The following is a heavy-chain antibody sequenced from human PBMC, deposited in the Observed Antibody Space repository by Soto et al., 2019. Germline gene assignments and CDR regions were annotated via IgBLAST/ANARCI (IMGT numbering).Heavy chain of an antibody. J-gene: IGHJ4*02. CDR2: INGSGGST. Sequence: GGSLRLSCAASGFTFNNYAMSWVRQAPGKEMQWVSPINGSGGSTYYADSVTGRFTTSRDNSKNTLYLQMNSLRDENTAVYYCAKIYSSGWYCLDYWGQGTLVTVSS. D-gene: IGHD6-19*01. CDR3: AKIYSSGWYCLDY. V-gene: IGHV3-23*01. CDR1: GFTFNNYA.